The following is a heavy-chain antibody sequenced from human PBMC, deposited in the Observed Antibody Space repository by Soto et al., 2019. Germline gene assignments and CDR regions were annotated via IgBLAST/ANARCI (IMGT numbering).Heavy chain of an antibody. D-gene: IGHD3-22*01. J-gene: IGHJ3*02. Sequence: PGGSLRLSCAASGFTFSSYGMHWVRQAPGKGLEWVAVIWYDGSNKYYADSVKGRFTISRDNSKNTLYLQMNSLRAEDTAVYYCAREALNYYYDSSGYPPGAFDIWGQGTMVTVSS. CDR1: GFTFSSYG. CDR3: AREALNYYYDSSGYPPGAFDI. CDR2: IWYDGSNK. V-gene: IGHV3-33*01.